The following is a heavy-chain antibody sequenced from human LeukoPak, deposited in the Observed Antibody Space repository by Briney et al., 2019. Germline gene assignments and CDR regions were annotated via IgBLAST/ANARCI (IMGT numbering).Heavy chain of an antibody. CDR2: IIPIFGTA. D-gene: IGHD1-26*01. Sequence: GASVKVSCKASGGTFSSYAISWVRQAPGQGLEWMGGIIPIFGTANYAQKFQGRVTMTEDTSTDTAYMELSSLRSEDTAVYYCATSIVGATIDYWGQGTLVTVSS. V-gene: IGHV1-69*06. CDR1: GGTFSSYA. J-gene: IGHJ4*02. CDR3: ATSIVGATIDY.